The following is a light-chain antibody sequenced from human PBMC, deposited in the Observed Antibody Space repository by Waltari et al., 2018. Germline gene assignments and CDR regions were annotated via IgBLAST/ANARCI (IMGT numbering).Light chain of an antibody. V-gene: IGKV3-20*01. J-gene: IGKJ4*01. CDR2: GAS. Sequence: IVLTQSPDTLSLSPGPRANLSCRASQTINNNFLVWYQQKPGQAPRLLIHGASSRATGFPDRFSGSGSGTDFTLTISRLEPEDVVVYYCQQYDGSILTFGGGTKVEI. CDR3: QQYDGSILT. CDR1: QTINNNF.